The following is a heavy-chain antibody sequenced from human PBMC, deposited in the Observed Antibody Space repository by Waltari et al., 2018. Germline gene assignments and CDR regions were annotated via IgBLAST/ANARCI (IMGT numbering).Heavy chain of an antibody. CDR2: ILYDGSKK. CDR1: GFTFSAYG. Sequence: QVQLVESGGGVVQPGRSLRLSCAASGFTFSAYGMNWVRQAPGKGLEWVGVILYDGSKKYLADSVKGRFTISRDNSKNTLYLQMNSLRPEDTALYYCAKMLDSSGWMGVDYWGQGTLVTVSS. D-gene: IGHD6-19*01. V-gene: IGHV3-30*18. J-gene: IGHJ4*02. CDR3: AKMLDSSGWMGVDY.